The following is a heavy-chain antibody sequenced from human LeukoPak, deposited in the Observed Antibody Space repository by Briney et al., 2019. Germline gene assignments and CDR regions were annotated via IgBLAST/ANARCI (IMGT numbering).Heavy chain of an antibody. Sequence: SETLSLTCTVSGGSISSSSYYWGWIRRPPGKGLEWIGSIYYSGSTYYNPSLKSRVTISVDTSKNQFSLKLSSVTAADTAVYYCARAYDYVWGSYQTAFDYWGQGTLVTVSS. D-gene: IGHD3-16*02. V-gene: IGHV4-39*01. CDR3: ARAYDYVWGSYQTAFDY. CDR1: GGSISSSSYY. J-gene: IGHJ4*02. CDR2: IYYSGST.